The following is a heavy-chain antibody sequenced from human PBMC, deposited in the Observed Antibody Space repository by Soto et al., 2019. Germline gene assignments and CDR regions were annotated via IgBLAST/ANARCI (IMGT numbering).Heavy chain of an antibody. D-gene: IGHD2-8*01. CDR1: GFTFSSYS. J-gene: IGHJ4*02. CDR2: VSSSSSTL. V-gene: IGHV3-48*02. Sequence: EVQLVESGGGLVQPGGALRLSCAASGFTFSSYSMNWVRQAPGKGLERVSYVSSSSSTLYYSDAVKGRFTISRDNAKNSLYLHMNSLRDEESDEYYCARAEGDIVLIVYAVSRAGTINFDYWGQGTLVTVSS. CDR3: ARAEGDIVLIVYAVSRAGTINFDY.